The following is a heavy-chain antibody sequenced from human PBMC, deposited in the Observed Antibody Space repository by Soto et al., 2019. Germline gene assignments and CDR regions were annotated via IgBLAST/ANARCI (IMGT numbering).Heavy chain of an antibody. V-gene: IGHV4-34*01. CDR3: ARRIHPYYFDY. J-gene: IGHJ4*02. CDR1: GGSFSGYY. Sequence: SETLSLTCAVYGGSFSGYYWSWIRQPPGKGLEWIGEINHSGSTNYNPSLKSRVTISVDTSKNQFSLKLSSVTAADTAVYYCARRIHPYYFDYWGQGTLVTDSS. CDR2: INHSGST.